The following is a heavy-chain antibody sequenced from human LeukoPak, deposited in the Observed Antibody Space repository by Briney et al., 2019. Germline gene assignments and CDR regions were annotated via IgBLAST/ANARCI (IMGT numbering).Heavy chain of an antibody. CDR1: GGSFSGYY. J-gene: IGHJ4*02. V-gene: IGHV4-34*01. D-gene: IGHD3-3*01. CDR3: ARATRVDYDFWSGYPYYFDY. CDR2: INHSGST. Sequence: SETLSLTCAVYGGSFSGYYWSWIRQPPGKGLEWMGEINHSGSTNYNPSLKSRVTISVDTSKNQFSLKLTSVTAADTALYYCARATRVDYDFWSGYPYYFDYWGQGTLVTVSS.